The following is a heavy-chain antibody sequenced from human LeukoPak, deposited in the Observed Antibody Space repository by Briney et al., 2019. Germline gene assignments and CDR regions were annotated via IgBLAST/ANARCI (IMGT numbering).Heavy chain of an antibody. V-gene: IGHV3-11*04. CDR2: ITSSGSTI. CDR3: ARALNDAFDI. J-gene: IGHJ3*02. CDR1: GFTFSDYY. Sequence: PGGSLRLSCAASGFTFSDYYMSWIRQAPGKGLEWVSYITSSGSTIYYADSVKGRFTISRDNAKNSPYLQLNSLRVEDTAVYYCARALNDAFDIWGQGTMVTVSS.